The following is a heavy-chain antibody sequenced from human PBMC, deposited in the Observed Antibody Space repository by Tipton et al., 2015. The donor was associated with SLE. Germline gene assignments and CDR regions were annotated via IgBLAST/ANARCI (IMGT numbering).Heavy chain of an antibody. CDR2: IYYSGST. D-gene: IGHD2-21*01. Sequence: GLVKPSETLSLTCTVSGGSISSYYWSWIRQPPGKGLEWIGYIYYSGSTNYNPSLKSRVTISVDTSKNQFSLKLSSVTAADTAVYYCARGAVLIQDNSWFDPWGQGTLVTVSS. V-gene: IGHV4-59*01. CDR3: ARGAVLIQDNSWFDP. CDR1: GGSISSYY. J-gene: IGHJ5*02.